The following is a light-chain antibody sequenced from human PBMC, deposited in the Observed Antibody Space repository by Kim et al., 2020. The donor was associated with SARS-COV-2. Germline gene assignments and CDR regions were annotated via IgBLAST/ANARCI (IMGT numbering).Light chain of an antibody. CDR3: QAWDSSTAV. Sequence: SYELTQPPSVSVSPGQTASITCSGDKLGDKYACWYQQKPGHSPVLVIYQDSKRPSGLPERFSGSNSGNTAPLTIIGTQAMDEADYYCQAWDSSTAVFGGG. CDR1: KLGDKY. V-gene: IGLV3-1*01. CDR2: QDS. J-gene: IGLJ2*01.